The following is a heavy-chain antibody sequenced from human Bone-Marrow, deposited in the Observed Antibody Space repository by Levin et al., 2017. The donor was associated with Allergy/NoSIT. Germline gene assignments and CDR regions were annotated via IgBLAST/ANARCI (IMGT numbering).Heavy chain of an antibody. CDR3: ARETTVPMLVPTARFGSWFDP. J-gene: IGHJ5*02. D-gene: IGHD1-1*01. V-gene: IGHV1-2*04. CDR1: GYTFTGYY. CDR2: INPNSGGT. Sequence: EASVKVSCKASGYTFTGYYMHWVRQAPGQGLEWMGWINPNSGGTNYAQKFQGWVTMTRDTSISTAYMELSRLRSDDTAVYYCARETTVPMLVPTARFGSWFDPWGQGTLVTVSS.